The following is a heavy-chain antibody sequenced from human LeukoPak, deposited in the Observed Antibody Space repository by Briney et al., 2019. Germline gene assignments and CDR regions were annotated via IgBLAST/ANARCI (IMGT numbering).Heavy chain of an antibody. D-gene: IGHD3-10*01. CDR3: ARLGLYGSGRFDY. CDR1: GFTVSSNY. CDR2: IYSGGST. J-gene: IGHJ4*02. Sequence: HPGGSLRLSCAASGFTVSSNYMSWVRQAPGKGLEWVSVIYSGGSTYYADSVKGRFTISRDNSKNTLYLQMNSLRAEDTAVYYCARLGLYGSGRFDYWGQGTLVTVSS. V-gene: IGHV3-53*01.